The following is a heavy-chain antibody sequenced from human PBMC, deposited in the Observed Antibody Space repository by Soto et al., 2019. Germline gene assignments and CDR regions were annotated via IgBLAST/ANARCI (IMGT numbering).Heavy chain of an antibody. CDR1: GGSFIGYY. V-gene: IGHV4-34*01. D-gene: IGHD2-15*01. Sequence: SETLSLTCAVYGGSFIGYYWRWIRQRPGKGLEWIGEINHSGSTNYNPSLKSRVTISVDTSKNQFSLKLSSVTAADTAVYYCANVVVVAATPGYFDYWGQGTLVTVSS. CDR2: INHSGST. CDR3: ANVVVVAATPGYFDY. J-gene: IGHJ4*02.